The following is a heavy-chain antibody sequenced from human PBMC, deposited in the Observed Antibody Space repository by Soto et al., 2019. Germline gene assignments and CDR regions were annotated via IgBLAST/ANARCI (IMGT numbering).Heavy chain of an antibody. CDR3: AKGDNLGPKTGYAFDP. J-gene: IGHJ5*02. D-gene: IGHD5-12*01. CDR2: TYFRSKWYN. V-gene: IGHV6-1*01. CDR1: GDSVSSNAAS. Sequence: SQTLSLTCAISGDSVSSNAASWNWIRQSPSRGLEWLGRTYFRSKWYNDYAVSVKSRIIINPDTSNNQFSLQLNSVTPEDTAVYFCAKGDNLGPKTGYAFDPWGQGIMVTVSS.